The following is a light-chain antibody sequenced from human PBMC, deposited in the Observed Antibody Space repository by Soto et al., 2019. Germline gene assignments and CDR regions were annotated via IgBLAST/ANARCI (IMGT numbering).Light chain of an antibody. Sequence: IQMTQSPSSVSASVGDRVTITCRASQVINSWLAWYQQKPGKAPNLLIYGASSLQSGVPSRFSGSGSGTDFTLTISSLQPEDFATYYCQQANSFPLTFGGGTKVELK. CDR2: GAS. CDR1: QVINSW. V-gene: IGKV1-12*01. CDR3: QQANSFPLT. J-gene: IGKJ4*01.